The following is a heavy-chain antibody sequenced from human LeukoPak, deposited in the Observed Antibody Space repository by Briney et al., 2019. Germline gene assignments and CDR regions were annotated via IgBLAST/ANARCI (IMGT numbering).Heavy chain of an antibody. V-gene: IGHV3-66*01. CDR1: GFTVSSNY. CDR3: ARARDYDFWSGYYTDDY. J-gene: IGHJ4*02. D-gene: IGHD3-3*01. CDR2: IYSGGST. Sequence: PGGSLRLSCAVSGFTVSSNYMSWVRQAPGKGLDWVSVIYSGGSTYYADSVKGRFIISRDNSKNTLYLQMNSLRAEDTAVYYCARARDYDFWSGYYTDDYWGQGTLVTVSS.